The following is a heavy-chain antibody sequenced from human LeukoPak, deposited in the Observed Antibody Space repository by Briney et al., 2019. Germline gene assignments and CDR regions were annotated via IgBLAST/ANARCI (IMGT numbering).Heavy chain of an antibody. Sequence: GGSLRLSCAASGFTFSSYAMSWVHQAPGKGLEWVSAISGSGGSTYYADSVKGRFTISRDNSKNTLYLQMNSLRAEDTAVYYCAKGFGYSYGSAAFDIWGQGTMVTVSS. CDR2: ISGSGGST. D-gene: IGHD5-18*01. V-gene: IGHV3-23*01. CDR3: AKGFGYSYGSAAFDI. CDR1: GFTFSSYA. J-gene: IGHJ3*02.